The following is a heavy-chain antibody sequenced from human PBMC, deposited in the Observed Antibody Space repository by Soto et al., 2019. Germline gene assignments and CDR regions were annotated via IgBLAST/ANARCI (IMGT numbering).Heavy chain of an antibody. V-gene: IGHV3-23*01. CDR3: AKAGYSGSCLGY. CDR2: ISGSGGST. D-gene: IGHD1-26*01. CDR1: GFTFSSYV. J-gene: IGHJ4*02. Sequence: EVQLLESGGGLVQPGGSLRLSCAASGFTFSSYVMSWVRQAPGKGLEWVSAISGSGGSTYYADSVKGRFTISRDNSKNTLYLQMNSLRAEDTAVYYCAKAGYSGSCLGYWGQGTLVTVSS.